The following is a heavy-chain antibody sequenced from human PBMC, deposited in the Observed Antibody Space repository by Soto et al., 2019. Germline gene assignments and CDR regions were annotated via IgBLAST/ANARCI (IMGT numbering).Heavy chain of an antibody. D-gene: IGHD3-9*01. Sequence: SGPTLVNPTQTLTLTCTFSGFSLSTSGVGVGWIRQPPGKALKWLALIYWDDDKRYSPSLKSRLTITKETSKNQVVLTMTNMDPVDTATYYCAHTKDAYDILTGATDDAFDIWGQGTMVTVSS. CDR1: GFSLSTSGVG. J-gene: IGHJ3*02. V-gene: IGHV2-5*02. CDR2: IYWDDDK. CDR3: AHTKDAYDILTGATDDAFDI.